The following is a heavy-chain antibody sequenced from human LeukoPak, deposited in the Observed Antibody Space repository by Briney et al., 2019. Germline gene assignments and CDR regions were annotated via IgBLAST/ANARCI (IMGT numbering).Heavy chain of an antibody. V-gene: IGHV1-24*01. D-gene: IGHD3-10*01. CDR3: ATDITTGRDWFDP. J-gene: IGHJ5*02. CDR1: GYTLTELS. Sequence: GASEKVSCKVSGYTLTELSMHWVRQAPGKGLEWMGGFDPEDGETIYAQKFQGRVTMTEDTSTDTAYMELSSLRSEDTAVYYCATDITTGRDWFDPWGQGTLVTVSS. CDR2: FDPEDGET.